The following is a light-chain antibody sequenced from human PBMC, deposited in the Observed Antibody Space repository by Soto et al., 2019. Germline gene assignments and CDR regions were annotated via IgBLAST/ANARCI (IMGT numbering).Light chain of an antibody. Sequence: DIQMTQSPSTLSASVGDRVTITCRASQSINNWWAWYQQKPGKAPKRLMYRASTLESGVPSRISGSGFGTEFTLTISCLQPDDFATYYFQQYNSWTWTFDQGTKVEIK. CDR2: RAS. V-gene: IGKV1-5*03. CDR1: QSINNW. CDR3: QQYNSWTWT. J-gene: IGKJ1*01.